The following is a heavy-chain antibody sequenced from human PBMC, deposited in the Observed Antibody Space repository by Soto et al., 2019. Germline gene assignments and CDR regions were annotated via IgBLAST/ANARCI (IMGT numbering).Heavy chain of an antibody. CDR2: MNPNSGDT. J-gene: IGHJ4*02. Sequence: QVQLVQSGAEVKKPGASVKVSCKASGYTFTSYDINWVRQATGQGLEWMGWMNPNSGDTGYAQKFQGRVTMTRNTSISTGYMELSSRRSEDTAVYYCARGSQWFAVTTDWGQGTLVTVSS. V-gene: IGHV1-8*01. CDR3: ARGSQWFAVTTD. D-gene: IGHD4-17*01. CDR1: GYTFTSYD.